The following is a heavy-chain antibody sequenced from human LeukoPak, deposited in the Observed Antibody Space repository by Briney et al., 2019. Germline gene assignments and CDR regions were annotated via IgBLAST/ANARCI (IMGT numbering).Heavy chain of an antibody. D-gene: IGHD5-24*01. CDR3: ARDRGATTLYYFDY. CDR2: IKPTSGDT. V-gene: IGHV1-2*02. J-gene: IGHJ4*02. Sequence: ASVKVSCKASGYTLTDYWMHWVRQAPGQGLEWMGFIKPTSGDTHSAQEFQGRVTMTRDTSISTAYMELSRLRSDDTAVYYCARDRGATTLYYFDYWGQGTLVTVSS. CDR1: GYTLTDYW.